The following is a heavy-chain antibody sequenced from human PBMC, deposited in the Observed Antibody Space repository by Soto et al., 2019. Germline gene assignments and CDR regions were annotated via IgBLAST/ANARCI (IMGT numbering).Heavy chain of an antibody. Sequence: QLQLQESGPGLVKPSETLSLTCTVSGGSISSSSYYWGWIRQPPGKGLEWIGSIYYSGSTYYNPSLKSRVTISGDTSKNQFSLQLSSVTAADTAVYYCARQAIAVAGTGGFDYWGQGTLVTGSS. CDR3: ARQAIAVAGTGGFDY. V-gene: IGHV4-39*01. J-gene: IGHJ4*02. D-gene: IGHD6-19*01. CDR2: IYYSGST. CDR1: GGSISSSSYY.